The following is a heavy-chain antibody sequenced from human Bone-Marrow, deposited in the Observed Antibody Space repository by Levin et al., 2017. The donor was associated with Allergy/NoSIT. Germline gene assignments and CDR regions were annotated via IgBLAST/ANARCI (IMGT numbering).Heavy chain of an antibody. CDR1: GFTFSNAW. Sequence: GGSLRLSCAASGFTFSNAWMSWVRQAPGKGLEWVGRIKSKTDGGTTDYAAPVKGRFTISRDDSKNTLYLQMNSLKTEDTAVYYCTLQESTGGYYYYGMDVWGQGTTVTVSS. CDR2: IKSKTDGGTT. CDR3: TLQESTGGYYYYGMDV. J-gene: IGHJ6*02. D-gene: IGHD3-10*01. V-gene: IGHV3-15*01.